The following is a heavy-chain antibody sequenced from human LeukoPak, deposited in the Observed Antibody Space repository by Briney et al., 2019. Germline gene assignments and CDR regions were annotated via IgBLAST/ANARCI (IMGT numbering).Heavy chain of an antibody. CDR1: GGSISSYY. CDR3: ARHSSGWYLGY. CDR2: IYYSGST. Sequence: PSETLSLTCTVSGGSISSYYWSWIRQPPGKGLEWTGYIYYSGSTTYNPSLKSRVTISVDTSKNQFSLKLSSVTAADTAVYYCARHSSGWYLGYWGQGTLVTVSS. V-gene: IGHV4-59*01. J-gene: IGHJ4*02. D-gene: IGHD6-19*01.